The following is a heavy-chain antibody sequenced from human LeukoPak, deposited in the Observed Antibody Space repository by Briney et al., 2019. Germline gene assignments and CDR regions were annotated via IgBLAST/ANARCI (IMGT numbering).Heavy chain of an antibody. CDR1: GGSFSGYY. V-gene: IGHV4-34*01. Sequence: PSETLSLTCAVYGGSFSGYYWSWIRRPPGKGLEWIGEINHSGSTNYNPSLKSRVTISVDTSKNQFSLKLRSVTAADTAVYYCARGRHIVVVVAATRLSWFDPWGQGTLVTVSS. CDR3: ARGRHIVVVVAATRLSWFDP. CDR2: INHSGST. D-gene: IGHD2-15*01. J-gene: IGHJ5*02.